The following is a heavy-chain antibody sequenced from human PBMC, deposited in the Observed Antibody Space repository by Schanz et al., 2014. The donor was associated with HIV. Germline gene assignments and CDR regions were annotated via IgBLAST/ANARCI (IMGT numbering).Heavy chain of an antibody. D-gene: IGHD3-22*01. J-gene: IGHJ4*02. Sequence: QLQLAQSGAEVKKPGSSVKLSCKASGYTFTGYYMHWIRQAPGQGLEWMGWINPNEGDTKFAQKFRGRVTMTRDTSISTAYMELSRLRSDDTAVYYCARVGRAYYYDSSGGIDYWGQGTLVTVSS. V-gene: IGHV1-2*02. CDR1: GYTFTGYY. CDR3: ARVGRAYYYDSSGGIDY. CDR2: INPNEGDT.